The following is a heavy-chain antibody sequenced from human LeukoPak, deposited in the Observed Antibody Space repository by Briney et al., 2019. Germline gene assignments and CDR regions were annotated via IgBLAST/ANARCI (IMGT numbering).Heavy chain of an antibody. Sequence: GGSLRLPCAVSGFTFSNYAMSWVRQAPGKGLEWVSAISGSGGSTYYADSVKGRFTISKDKSKNTLYLQMNSLRAEDTAVYYCAKDRYSYGYFSFDYWGQGTLVTVSS. CDR1: GFTFSNYA. V-gene: IGHV3-23*01. D-gene: IGHD5-18*01. CDR2: ISGSGGST. CDR3: AKDRYSYGYFSFDY. J-gene: IGHJ4*02.